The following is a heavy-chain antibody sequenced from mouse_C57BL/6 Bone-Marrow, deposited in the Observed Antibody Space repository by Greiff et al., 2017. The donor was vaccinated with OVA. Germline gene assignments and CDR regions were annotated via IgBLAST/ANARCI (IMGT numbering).Heavy chain of an antibody. Sequence: VQLKESGPGMVKPSQSLSLTCTVTGYSITSGYDWHWIRHLPGNKLEWMGYISYSGSTNYNPSLKSRISITHDTSKNHFFLKLKSVTTEDTATYYCASARQDYGSSPFAYWGQGTLVTVSA. J-gene: IGHJ3*01. V-gene: IGHV3-1*01. D-gene: IGHD1-1*01. CDR2: ISYSGST. CDR3: ASARQDYGSSPFAY. CDR1: GYSITSGYD.